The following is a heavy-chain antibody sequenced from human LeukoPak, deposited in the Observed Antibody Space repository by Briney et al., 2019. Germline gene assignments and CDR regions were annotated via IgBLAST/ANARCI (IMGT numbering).Heavy chain of an antibody. J-gene: IGHJ6*02. D-gene: IGHD6-19*01. CDR2: ISSSSNYI. V-gene: IGHV3-21*01. CDR3: ARPVAAYYYYYGMDV. CDR1: GFTFSTYS. Sequence: GGSLRLSCAASGFTFSTYSMNWVRQAPGKGLEWVSSISSSSNYIYYADSVKCRFTISRDNAKNSLYLQMNSLRAEDTAVYYCARPVAAYYYYYGMDVWGQGTTVTVSS.